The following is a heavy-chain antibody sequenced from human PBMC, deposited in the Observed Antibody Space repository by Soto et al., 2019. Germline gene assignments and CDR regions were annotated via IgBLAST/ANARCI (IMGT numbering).Heavy chain of an antibody. V-gene: IGHV3-23*01. J-gene: IGHJ4*02. CDR2: ISGSGGST. Sequence: EVQLLESGGGLVQPGGSLRLSCAASGFTFSSYAMSWVRQAPGKGLEWVSAISGSGGSTYYADSVKGRFTISRDNSKNTLYLQMNSLRAENTAVYYCAKLGRGQLERPVDYWGQGTLVTVSS. D-gene: IGHD1-1*01. CDR3: AKLGRGQLERPVDY. CDR1: GFTFSSYA.